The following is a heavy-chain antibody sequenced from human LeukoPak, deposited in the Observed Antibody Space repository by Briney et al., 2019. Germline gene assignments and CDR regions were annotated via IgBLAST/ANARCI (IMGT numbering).Heavy chain of an antibody. CDR2: IYSSGST. Sequence: SETLSLTGTVSGGSISSYYWSWIRQPAGKGLEWIGRIYSSGSTNYNPSLKSRVTMSVDTSKNQLSLTLTSVTAADTAVYYRVRGYSYLLYWGQGTLVTVSS. CDR1: GGSISSYY. V-gene: IGHV4-4*07. D-gene: IGHD5-18*01. CDR3: VRGYSYLLY. J-gene: IGHJ4*02.